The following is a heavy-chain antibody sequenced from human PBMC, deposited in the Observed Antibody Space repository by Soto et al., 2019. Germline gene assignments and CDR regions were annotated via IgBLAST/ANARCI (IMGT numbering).Heavy chain of an antibody. Sequence: PGESLNISCAASGFTFSSYWMSWVRQAPGKGLEWVANIKQDGSEKYYADSVKGRFTISRDNSKDTLYLQMNSLRPEDTAVYYCARDFDSSGYSLGYWGQGTLVTVSS. J-gene: IGHJ4*02. CDR3: ARDFDSSGYSLGY. CDR2: IKQDGSEK. D-gene: IGHD3-22*01. CDR1: GFTFSSYW. V-gene: IGHV3-7*01.